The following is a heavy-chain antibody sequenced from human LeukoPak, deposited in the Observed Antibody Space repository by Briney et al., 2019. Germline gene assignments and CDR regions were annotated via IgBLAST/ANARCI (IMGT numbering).Heavy chain of an antibody. J-gene: IGHJ4*02. CDR3: AKAILYSSGWIDN. CDR1: GFTFDDYA. CDR2: ISWNSGSI. D-gene: IGHD6-19*01. V-gene: IGHV3-9*01. Sequence: PGRSLRLSCAASGFTFDDYAMHWVRQAPGKGLEWVSGISWNSGSIGYADSVKGRFTISRDNAKNSLYLQMNSLRAEDTALYYCAKAILYSSGWIDNWGQGTLVSVSS.